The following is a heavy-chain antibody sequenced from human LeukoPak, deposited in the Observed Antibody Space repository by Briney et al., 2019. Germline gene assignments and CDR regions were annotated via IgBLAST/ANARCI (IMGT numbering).Heavy chain of an antibody. J-gene: IGHJ4*02. D-gene: IGHD6-13*01. Sequence: ASVKVSCKASGYTFTSYGISWVRQAPGQGLEWMGIINPSGGSTSYAQKFQGRVTMTRDTSTSTVYMELSSLRSEDTAVYYCARDDIAAAGTPFDYWGQGTLVTVSS. CDR3: ARDDIAAAGTPFDY. V-gene: IGHV1-46*01. CDR1: GYTFTSYG. CDR2: INPSGGST.